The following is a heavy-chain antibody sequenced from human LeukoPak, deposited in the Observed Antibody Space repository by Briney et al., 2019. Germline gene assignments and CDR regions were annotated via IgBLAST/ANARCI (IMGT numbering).Heavy chain of an antibody. CDR3: ARVGEGSGSPCG. CDR1: VYTFTGYY. Sequence: ASVKVSCKASVYTFTGYYMHWVRQAPGQGLEWMGWINPNSGGTNYAQEFQGRVTMTRDTSISTAYMELSRLRSDDTAVYYCARVGEGSGSPCGWGQGTLVTVSS. J-gene: IGHJ4*02. D-gene: IGHD3-10*01. CDR2: INPNSGGT. V-gene: IGHV1-2*02.